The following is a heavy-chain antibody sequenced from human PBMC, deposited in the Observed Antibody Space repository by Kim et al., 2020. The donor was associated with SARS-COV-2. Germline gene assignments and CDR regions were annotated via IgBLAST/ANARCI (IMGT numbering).Heavy chain of an antibody. CDR1: GYTFSNYD. D-gene: IGHD3-10*01. Sequence: ASVKVSCKASGYTFSNYDVNWVRQATGQGLEWMGWMNPNSGNTGYAQKFQGRATMTSDDSISTAYMELSSLRSEDTAVYYCARGPTLVRGVTTAPFGMDV. J-gene: IGHJ6*01. V-gene: IGHV1-8*02. CDR3: ARGPTLVRGVTTAPFGMDV. CDR2: MNPNSGNT.